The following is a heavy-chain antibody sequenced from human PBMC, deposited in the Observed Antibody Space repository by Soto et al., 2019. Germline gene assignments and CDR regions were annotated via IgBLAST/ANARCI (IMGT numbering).Heavy chain of an antibody. V-gene: IGHV1-69*01. D-gene: IGHD3-22*01. Sequence: QVQLVQSGAEVKKPGSSVKVSCKASGGTFSSYAISWVRQAPGQGLEWMGGIIPIFGTANYAQKFQGRVTITADESTSTAYMELSSLRSEDTAVYYWARGPDYYDSSGHWYFDLWGRGTLVTVSS. CDR3: ARGPDYYDSSGHWYFDL. CDR2: IIPIFGTA. CDR1: GGTFSSYA. J-gene: IGHJ2*01.